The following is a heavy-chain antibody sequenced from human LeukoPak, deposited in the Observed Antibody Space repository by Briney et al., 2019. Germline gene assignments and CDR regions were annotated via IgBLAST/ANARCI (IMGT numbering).Heavy chain of an antibody. CDR3: AEDIFLAAAGPIDY. CDR2: ISWNSGSI. CDR1: EFTFEDYA. V-gene: IGHV3-9*01. D-gene: IGHD6-13*01. Sequence: GGSLRLSCGASEFTFEDYAMHWVRQAPGKGLEWVSGISWNSGSIGYADSVKGRFTISRDNTKNSLYLQMNSLRAEDTALYYCAEDIFLAAAGPIDYWGQGTLVTVSS. J-gene: IGHJ4*02.